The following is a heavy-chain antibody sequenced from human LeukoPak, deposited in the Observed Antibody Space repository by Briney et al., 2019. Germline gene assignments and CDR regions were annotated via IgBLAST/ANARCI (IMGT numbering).Heavy chain of an antibody. CDR2: INPNSGGT. J-gene: IGHJ4*02. CDR1: GYTFTGYY. Sequence: GASVKVSCKASGYTFTGYYMHWVRQAPGQGLEWMGWINPNSGGTNHAQKFQGRVTMTTDTSTSTAYMELRSLTSDDTAVYYCAREESIGRYQFLHDSWGQGTLVTVSS. CDR3: AREESIGRYQFLHDS. V-gene: IGHV1-2*02. D-gene: IGHD1-26*01.